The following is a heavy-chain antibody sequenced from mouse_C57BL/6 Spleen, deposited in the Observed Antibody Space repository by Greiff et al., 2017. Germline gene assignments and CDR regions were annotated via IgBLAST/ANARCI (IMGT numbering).Heavy chain of an antibody. Sequence: EVQLQQSGPELVKPGASVKISCKASGYTFTDYYMNWVKQSHGKSLEWIGDINPNNGGTNYNQKFKGKATLTVDKSSSTAYMELRSLTSEDSAVYYCARWGLDYWGQGTTLTVSS. CDR1: GYTFTDYY. V-gene: IGHV1-26*01. CDR3: ARWGLDY. J-gene: IGHJ2*01. CDR2: INPNNGGT.